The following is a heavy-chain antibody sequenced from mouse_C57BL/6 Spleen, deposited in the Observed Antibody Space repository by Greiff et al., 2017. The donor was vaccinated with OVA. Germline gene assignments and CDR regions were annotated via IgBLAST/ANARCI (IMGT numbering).Heavy chain of an antibody. CDR1: GYAFSSYW. Sequence: QVQLQQSGAELVKPGASVKISCKASGYAFSSYWMNWVKQRPGKGLEWIGQIYPGDGDTNYNGKFKGKATLTADKSSSTAYMQLSSLTSEDSAVSFCERRGSTVVYWDIDVWGTGTTVTVSS. CDR2: IYPGDGDT. V-gene: IGHV1-80*01. D-gene: IGHD1-1*01. J-gene: IGHJ1*03. CDR3: ERRGSTVVYWDIDV.